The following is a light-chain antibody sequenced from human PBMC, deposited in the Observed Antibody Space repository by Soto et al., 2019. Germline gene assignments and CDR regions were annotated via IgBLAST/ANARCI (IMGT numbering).Light chain of an antibody. V-gene: IGKV1-39*01. Sequence: DIQMTQSPSSLSASVGDGVTITCRASQSIGISLNWYQQRPGKAPKLLVFAASSLQSGVPSRFSGSGSGTDFTPTISSLHPEDFATYYCQQSYSSPTWTFGQGTKVDIK. CDR3: QQSYSSPTWT. CDR2: AAS. J-gene: IGKJ1*01. CDR1: QSIGIS.